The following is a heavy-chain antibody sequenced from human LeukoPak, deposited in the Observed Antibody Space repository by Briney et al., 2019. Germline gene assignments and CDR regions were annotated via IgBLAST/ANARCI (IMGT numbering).Heavy chain of an antibody. Sequence: ASVKVSCKASGYTFTGYYMHWVRQAPGQGLEWMGWINPNSGGTNYAQKFQGRVTMTRDTSISTAYMELSRLRSDDTAVYYCARGETVAGYYYYYMDVWGKGTTVTVSS. D-gene: IGHD6-19*01. CDR1: GYTFTGYY. CDR2: INPNSGGT. V-gene: IGHV1-2*02. J-gene: IGHJ6*03. CDR3: ARGETVAGYYYYYMDV.